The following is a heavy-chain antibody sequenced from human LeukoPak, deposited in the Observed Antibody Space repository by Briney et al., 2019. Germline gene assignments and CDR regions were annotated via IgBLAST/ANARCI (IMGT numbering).Heavy chain of an antibody. J-gene: IGHJ4*02. CDR2: IYPGYSDT. CDR3: AGLRQGLIVY. Sequence: NAGGSLEISCKGSGYNFTSYWIGWVRQVPGKGLEWMGIIYPGYSDTRYSPSCQGQVHISADKSISTAYLQWSSLKASDTAMYYCAGLRQGLIVYWGEGTLVSVFS. V-gene: IGHV5-51*01. CDR1: GYNFTSYW.